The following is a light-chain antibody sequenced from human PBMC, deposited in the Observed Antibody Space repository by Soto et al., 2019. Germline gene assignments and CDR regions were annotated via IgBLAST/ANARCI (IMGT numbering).Light chain of an antibody. CDR2: AAS. J-gene: IGKJ4*01. CDR3: QQASMFPLT. Sequence: DIQMTQAPSFVSAFVGDRVTITCRASQVISSWLAWYQQKPGKAPKLLIYAASSLQSGVPSRFSGSESGTDVTLTISILQPEDSATYYCQQASMFPLTFGGGTKVEIK. CDR1: QVISSW. V-gene: IGKV1-12*01.